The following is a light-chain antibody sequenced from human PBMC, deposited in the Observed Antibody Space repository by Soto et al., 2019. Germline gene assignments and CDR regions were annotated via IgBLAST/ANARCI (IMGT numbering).Light chain of an antibody. J-gene: IGKJ4*01. CDR1: QSVDGY. CDR2: GAS. Sequence: EVVMTQSPGTLSVSLGESATLSCRASQSVDGYLAWYQQKPGQAPRLLIYGASTRATGVTARFSGGGSGTDFTLTISSLQPEDFATYYCQQVNVYPSTFGGGTKVDIK. CDR3: QQVNVYPST. V-gene: IGKV3-15*01.